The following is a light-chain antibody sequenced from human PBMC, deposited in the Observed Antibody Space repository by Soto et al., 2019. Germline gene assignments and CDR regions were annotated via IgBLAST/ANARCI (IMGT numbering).Light chain of an antibody. CDR3: QSYDSSLSGYV. Sequence: QSVLTQPPSVSGAPGQRVTISCTGSSSNIGAGYDVHWYQQLPGTAPKLLIYGNSNRPSGVPDRFSGSKSGTSASLAITGLQAEDEAGSDCQSYDSSLSGYVFGTGTELTVL. CDR1: SSNIGAGYD. V-gene: IGLV1-40*01. CDR2: GNS. J-gene: IGLJ1*01.